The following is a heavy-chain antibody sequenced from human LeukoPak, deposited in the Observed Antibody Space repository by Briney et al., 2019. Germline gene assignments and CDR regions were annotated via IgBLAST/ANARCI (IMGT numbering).Heavy chain of an antibody. Sequence: GASVKVSCTASGGTFSSYAISWVRQAPGQGLEWMGGIIPIFGTANYAQKFQGRVTITADESTSTAYMELSSLRSEDTAVYYCARAPTTTVYYYGMDVWGQGTTVTVSS. V-gene: IGHV1-69*13. CDR1: GGTFSSYA. J-gene: IGHJ6*02. D-gene: IGHD4-17*01. CDR2: IIPIFGTA. CDR3: ARAPTTTVYYYGMDV.